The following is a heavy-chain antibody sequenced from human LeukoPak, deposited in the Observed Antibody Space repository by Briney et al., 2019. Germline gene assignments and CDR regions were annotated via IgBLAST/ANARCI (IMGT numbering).Heavy chain of an antibody. CDR2: ISAYNGNT. Sequence: ASVKVSCKASGYTFTNYDINWVRQAPGQGLEWMGWISAYNGNTRYAQKFQGRVTMTTDTSTSTAYMELRSLRSDDTAVYYCAKDARYDYVWGSYLQFDYWGQGTLVTVSS. D-gene: IGHD3-16*02. CDR1: GYTFTNYD. J-gene: IGHJ4*02. V-gene: IGHV1-18*01. CDR3: AKDARYDYVWGSYLQFDY.